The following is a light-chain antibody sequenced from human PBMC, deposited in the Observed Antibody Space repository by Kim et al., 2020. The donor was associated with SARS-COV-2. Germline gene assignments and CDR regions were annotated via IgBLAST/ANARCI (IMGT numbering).Light chain of an antibody. J-gene: IGKJ4*01. Sequence: IQMTQSPSSLAASVGDRITIACRASQSIGTRLNWYQQRPGKAPKLLIYAASSLQSGVPSRFSGAGSETDFTLTISSLQPEDFATYYCQQSFSTPCLSFGGGTKVDIK. V-gene: IGKV1-39*01. CDR2: AAS. CDR1: QSIGTR. CDR3: QQSFSTPCLS.